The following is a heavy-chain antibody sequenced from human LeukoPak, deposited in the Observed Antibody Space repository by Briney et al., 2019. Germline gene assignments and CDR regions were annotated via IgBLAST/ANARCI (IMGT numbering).Heavy chain of an antibody. Sequence: GASVKVSCKASGYTFTSYGISWVRQAPGQGLEWMGWISAYNGNTNYAQKLQGRVTMTTDTSTSTAYMELRSLRSDDTAVYYCARVTPTYGGLDPFGYWGQGTLVTVSS. CDR1: GYTFTSYG. D-gene: IGHD4-23*01. CDR2: ISAYNGNT. CDR3: ARVTPTYGGLDPFGY. V-gene: IGHV1-18*01. J-gene: IGHJ4*02.